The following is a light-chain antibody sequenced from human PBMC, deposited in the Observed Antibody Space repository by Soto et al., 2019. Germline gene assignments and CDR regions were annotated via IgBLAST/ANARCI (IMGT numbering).Light chain of an antibody. CDR3: AAGNASLNGSYG. Sequence: QSVLTKPPSASGTPGQWVTISCSGSSSNIGSNTVNWYQQLPGTAPKLLISSNNQRPSGVHDRFSVSKSGTSASLPISGLQSDDEADYYCAAGNASLNGSYGFGTGTKVTV. J-gene: IGLJ1*01. V-gene: IGLV1-44*01. CDR1: SSNIGSNT. CDR2: SNN.